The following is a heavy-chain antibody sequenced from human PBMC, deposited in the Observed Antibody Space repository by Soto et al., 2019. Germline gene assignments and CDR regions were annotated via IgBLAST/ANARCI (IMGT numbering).Heavy chain of an antibody. CDR2: IDPRDSYV. J-gene: IGHJ5*02. Sequence: GESLKISCTGFGYTFTTFWISWVRQMPGKGLEWMGRIDPRDSYVTYNPSFEGHVTISVDKSISTAYLQWGSLKASDTAIYFCARIYCSTSTCGSWFDPWGQGTLVTSPQ. V-gene: IGHV5-10-1*01. CDR3: ARIYCSTSTCGSWFDP. CDR1: GYTFTTFW. D-gene: IGHD1-26*01.